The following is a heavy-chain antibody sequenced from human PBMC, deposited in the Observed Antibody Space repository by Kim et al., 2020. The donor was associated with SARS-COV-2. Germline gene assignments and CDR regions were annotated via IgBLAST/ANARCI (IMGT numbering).Heavy chain of an antibody. J-gene: IGHJ4*02. CDR2: SS. D-gene: IGHD5-18*01. Sequence: SSNYNPSLQSRVTMSVATSKNQFSLHLTSVTAADTAVYYCARDRGYGPFDYWGQGILVTVSS. CDR3: ARDRGYGPFDY. V-gene: IGHV4-4*06.